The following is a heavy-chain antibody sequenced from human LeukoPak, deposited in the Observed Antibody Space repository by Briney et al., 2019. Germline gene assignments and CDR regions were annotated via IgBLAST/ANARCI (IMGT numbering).Heavy chain of an antibody. CDR2: ISSSSSYI. CDR3: ARDTVVVAATFDY. J-gene: IGHJ4*02. CDR1: GFTFNNYH. Sequence: PGGSLRLSCAASGFTFNNYHMNWVRQAPGKGLEWVSSISSSSSYIYYADSVKGRFTISRDNAKNSLYLQMNSLRAEDTAVYYCARDTVVVAATFDYWGQGTLVTVSS. V-gene: IGHV3-21*01. D-gene: IGHD2-15*01.